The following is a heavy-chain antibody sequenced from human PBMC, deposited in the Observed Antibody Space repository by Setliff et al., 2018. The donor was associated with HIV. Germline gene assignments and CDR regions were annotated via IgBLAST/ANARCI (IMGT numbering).Heavy chain of an antibody. CDR3: ARDQSDWFY. D-gene: IGHD3-3*01. Sequence: SETLSLTCAVSGGSISSSYYWSWIRQPPGKGLEWIGTTYYDGSTIYNPSLNSRVTISVDTSKSQFSLKLNSVTAADTAVYYCARDQSDWFYWGQGTLVTVSS. CDR2: TYYDGST. CDR1: GGSISSSYY. V-gene: IGHV4-61*01. J-gene: IGHJ4*02.